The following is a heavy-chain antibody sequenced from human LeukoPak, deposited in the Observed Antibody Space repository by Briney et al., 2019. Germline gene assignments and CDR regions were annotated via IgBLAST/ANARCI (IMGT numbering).Heavy chain of an antibody. CDR1: GFTFSSYE. CDR3: ARPPPYSSSWYVFDY. V-gene: IGHV3-48*03. D-gene: IGHD6-13*01. J-gene: IGHJ4*02. Sequence: PGGSLRLSCAASGFTFSSYEMNWVRQAPGKGREWVSYISSSGSTIYYADSVKGRFTISRDNAKNSLYLQMNSLRAEDTAVYYCARPPPYSSSWYVFDYWGQGTLVTVSS. CDR2: ISSSGSTI.